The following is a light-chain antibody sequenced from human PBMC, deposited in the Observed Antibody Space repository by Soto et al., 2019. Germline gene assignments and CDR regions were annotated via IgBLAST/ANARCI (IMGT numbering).Light chain of an antibody. CDR3: QQYGSSPRT. J-gene: IGKJ5*01. CDR1: QSVSSSF. CDR2: GAS. Sequence: IVLTQSPGPLSFAPGEKATLSFRASQSVSSSFLAWYQQKVGQAPRLLIYGASSRATGIPDRFSGSGSGTDFTLTISRLEPEDFAVYYCQQYGSSPRTFGQGTRLEI. V-gene: IGKV3-20*01.